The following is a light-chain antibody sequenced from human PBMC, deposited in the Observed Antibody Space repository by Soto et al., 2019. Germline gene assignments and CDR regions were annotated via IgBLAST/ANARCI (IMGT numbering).Light chain of an antibody. CDR3: QSYDSSLSGYV. Sequence: QSVLTQPPSVSGAPGQRVIISCTGSSSNIGAGYDVHWYQHLPGTAPKLLIYGNSNRPSGVPDRFSGSKSGTSASLAITGLQAEDEADYYCQSYDSSLSGYVFGTGTKVTVL. V-gene: IGLV1-40*01. CDR1: SSNIGAGYD. J-gene: IGLJ1*01. CDR2: GNS.